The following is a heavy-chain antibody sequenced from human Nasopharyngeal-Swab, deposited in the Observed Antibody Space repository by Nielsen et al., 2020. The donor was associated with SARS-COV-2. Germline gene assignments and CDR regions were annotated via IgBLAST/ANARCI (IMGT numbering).Heavy chain of an antibody. Sequence: GGSLRLSCAASGFTFTSYPMNWVRQAPGKGLEWISYISTTTATIYYADSVKGRFTISRDNAKNSLYLQMNSLRAEDTAVYYCAREVPYSGHDDAFDIWGQGTMVTVSA. CDR3: AREVPYSGHDDAFDI. D-gene: IGHD5-12*01. CDR2: ISTTTATI. V-gene: IGHV3-48*04. CDR1: GFTFTSYP. J-gene: IGHJ3*02.